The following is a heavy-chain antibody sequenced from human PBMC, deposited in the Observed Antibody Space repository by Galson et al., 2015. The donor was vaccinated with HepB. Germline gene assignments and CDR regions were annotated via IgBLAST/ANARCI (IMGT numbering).Heavy chain of an antibody. CDR2: IYYSGST. J-gene: IGHJ4*02. V-gene: IGHV4-31*03. CDR1: GGSISSGGYY. D-gene: IGHD1-7*01. CDR3: ARGGAGNYHFGGIDY. Sequence: LSLTCTVSGGSISSGGYYWSWIRQHPGKGLEWIGYIYYSGSTYCNPSLKSRVSISVDTSKNQFSLKLTSVTAADTAVYYCARGGAGNYHFGGIDYWGQGTLVTVSS.